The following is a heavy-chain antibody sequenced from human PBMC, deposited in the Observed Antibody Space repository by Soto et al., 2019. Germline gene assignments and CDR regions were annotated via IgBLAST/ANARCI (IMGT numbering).Heavy chain of an antibody. J-gene: IGHJ3*02. D-gene: IGHD6-13*01. CDR2: INPNSGGT. CDR1: GYTFTGYY. V-gene: IGHV1-2*02. Sequence: RASVKVSCKASGYTFTGYYMHWVRQAPGQGLEWMGWINPNSGGTNYAQKFQGRVTMTRDTSISTAYMELSRLRSDDTAVYYCARGPPGYSSSWYYSDAFDIWGQGTMVTVSS. CDR3: ARGPPGYSSSWYYSDAFDI.